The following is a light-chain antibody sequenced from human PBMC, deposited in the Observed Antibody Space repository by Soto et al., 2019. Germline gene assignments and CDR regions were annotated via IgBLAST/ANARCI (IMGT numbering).Light chain of an antibody. V-gene: IGKV3-15*01. CDR1: QSVSSD. J-gene: IGKJ5*01. CDR2: GTS. Sequence: EIVMTQSPATLSVSPGERATLSCRASQSVSSDLAWYHHKPGQAPRLLIYGTSTRATGIPARFSGSGSGTEFTLTISSLQSEDFAVYYCQQYNNWPSITFGQGTRLEIK. CDR3: QQYNNWPSIT.